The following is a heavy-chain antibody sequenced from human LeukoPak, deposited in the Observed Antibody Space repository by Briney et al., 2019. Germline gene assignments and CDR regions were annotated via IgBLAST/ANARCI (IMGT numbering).Heavy chain of an antibody. CDR2: IWYDGSNR. V-gene: IGHV3-33*01. J-gene: IGHJ4*02. D-gene: IGHD3-22*01. Sequence: PGGSLRLSCAASGFTFSRYGMHWVRQAPGKGLEWVAVIWYDGSNRHYVDSVKGRFTISRDNSKNTLSLQMNSLRADDTAVYYCARDFGFSPSSGYSFDYWGQGTLVTVSS. CDR3: ARDFGFSPSSGYSFDY. CDR1: GFTFSRYG.